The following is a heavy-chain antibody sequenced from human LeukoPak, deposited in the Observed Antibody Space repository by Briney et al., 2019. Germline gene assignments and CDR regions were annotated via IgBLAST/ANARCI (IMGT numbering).Heavy chain of an antibody. V-gene: IGHV3-23*01. CDR1: GFKFSNYA. D-gene: IGHD1-26*01. CDR2: ISGSGDST. CDR3: EKGVGKVGATTGVDY. Sequence: GGSLRLSCAASGFKFSNYAMTWVRQAPGKGLEWVSGISGSGDSTFYADSVKGRFTTSRDSSKSTVYLHMKSLRVEDTAVYYCEKGVGKVGATTGVDYWGQGTLVTVSS. J-gene: IGHJ4*02.